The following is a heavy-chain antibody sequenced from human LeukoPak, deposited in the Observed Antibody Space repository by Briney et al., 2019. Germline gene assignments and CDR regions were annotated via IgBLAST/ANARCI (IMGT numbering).Heavy chain of an antibody. J-gene: IGHJ4*02. CDR2: MNPNSGNT. V-gene: IGHV1-8*03. CDR1: GYTFTSYD. D-gene: IGHD2-2*01. Sequence: GASVKVSCKASGYTFTSYDINWVRQATGQGLEWMGWMNPNSGNTGYAQKFQGRVTITRNTSISTAYMELSSLRSEDTAVYYCAIGGGYCSSTSCHDYWGQGTLVTVSS. CDR3: AIGGGYCSSTSCHDY.